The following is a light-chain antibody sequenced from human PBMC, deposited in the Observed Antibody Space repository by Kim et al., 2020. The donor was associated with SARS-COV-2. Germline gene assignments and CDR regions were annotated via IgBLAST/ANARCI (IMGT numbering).Light chain of an antibody. CDR3: QQDYNLPWT. CDR1: QSVSSSY. CDR2: GAS. V-gene: IGKV3D-7*01. J-gene: IGKJ1*01. Sequence: PGERVTLSCRASQSVSSSYLTWCQQKPGQAPRLLIYGASTRATGIPARFSGSGSGTDFTLTISSLQPEDFAVYYCQQDYNLPWTFGQGTKV.